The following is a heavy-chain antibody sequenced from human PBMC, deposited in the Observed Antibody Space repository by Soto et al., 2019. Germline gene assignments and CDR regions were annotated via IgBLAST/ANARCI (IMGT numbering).Heavy chain of an antibody. V-gene: IGHV3-33*01. CDR1: GFTFSSYG. D-gene: IGHD6-19*01. CDR2: IWYDGSNE. Sequence: QVQLVESGGGVVQPGRSLRLSCAASGFTFSSYGMHWVRQAPGKGLEWVAVIWYDGSNENYADSVKGRFTISRDNSKNTLYLQMNSLRAEDTALYYCARDRRGSGWYDYFDYWGQGTLVTVS. CDR3: ARDRRGSGWYDYFDY. J-gene: IGHJ4*02.